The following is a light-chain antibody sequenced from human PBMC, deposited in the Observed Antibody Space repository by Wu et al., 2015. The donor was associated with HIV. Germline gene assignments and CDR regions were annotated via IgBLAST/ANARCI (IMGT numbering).Light chain of an antibody. Sequence: EIVLTQSPGTLSLSPGEGATLSCRASQTVASNYLAWYQQKPGQAPRLLIYAASSRASGIPDRFSGSGSGTDFTLTISRLVPEDFAVYYCQNYGSPPYSFGQGTNLGDQT. V-gene: IGKV3-20*01. CDR2: AAS. J-gene: IGKJ2*03. CDR3: QNYGSPPYS. CDR1: QTVASNY.